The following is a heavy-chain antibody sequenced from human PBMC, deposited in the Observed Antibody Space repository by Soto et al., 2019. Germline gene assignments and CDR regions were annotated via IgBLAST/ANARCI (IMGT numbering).Heavy chain of an antibody. D-gene: IGHD3-3*01. J-gene: IGHJ6*03. Sequence: SETLSLTCTVSGGSISSYYWSWIRQPPGKGLEWIGYIYYSGSTNYNPSLKSRVTISVDTSKNQFSLKLSSVTAADTAVYYCARQVEYYYDFWSGIEDGPRGYYYYYMDVWGKGTTVTVSS. CDR3: ARQVEYYYDFWSGIEDGPRGYYYYYMDV. V-gene: IGHV4-59*08. CDR2: IYYSGST. CDR1: GGSISSYY.